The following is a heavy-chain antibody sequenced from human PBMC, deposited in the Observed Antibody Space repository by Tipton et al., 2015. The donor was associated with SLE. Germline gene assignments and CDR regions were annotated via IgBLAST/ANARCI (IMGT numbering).Heavy chain of an antibody. D-gene: IGHD5-12*01. V-gene: IGHV3-33*08. CDR2: IWYDGSNK. J-gene: IGHJ3*02. CDR1: GFTFSSYE. Sequence: QLVQSGGGLVQPGGSLRLSCAASGFTFSSYEMNWVRQAPGKGLEGVAVIWYDGSNKYYADSVKGRFTISRDNSKNTLYLQMNSLRAEDTAVYYCATALSPINSFDIWGQGTMVTVSS. CDR3: ATALSPINSFDI.